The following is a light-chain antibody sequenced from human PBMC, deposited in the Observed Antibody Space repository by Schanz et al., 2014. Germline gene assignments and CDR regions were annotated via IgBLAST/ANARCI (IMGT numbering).Light chain of an antibody. CDR1: QSVHINY. CDR3: QQYGNSPPLT. J-gene: IGKJ4*01. V-gene: IGKV3-20*01. CDR2: SAS. Sequence: EIVLTQSPGTLSLSPGERATLSCRASQSVHINYLAWHQQKPGQAPRLLIYSASYRATGIPDRFSGSGSGTDFTLTISRLEPEDFAVYYCQQYGNSPPLTFGGGTKVEIK.